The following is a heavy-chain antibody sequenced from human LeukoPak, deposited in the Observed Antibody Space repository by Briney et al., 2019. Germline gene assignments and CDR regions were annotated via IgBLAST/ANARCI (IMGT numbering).Heavy chain of an antibody. J-gene: IGHJ6*02. CDR1: GFTFSSYS. V-gene: IGHV3-21*01. Sequence: GGSLRLSCAASGFTFSSYSMNWVRQAPGKGLEWVSSISSSSSYIYYADSVKGRFTISRDNAKNSLYLQMNSLRAEDTVVYYCARGVVSPRGGYYGMDVWGQGTTVTVSS. D-gene: IGHD3-10*01. CDR3: ARGVVSPRGGYYGMDV. CDR2: ISSSSSYI.